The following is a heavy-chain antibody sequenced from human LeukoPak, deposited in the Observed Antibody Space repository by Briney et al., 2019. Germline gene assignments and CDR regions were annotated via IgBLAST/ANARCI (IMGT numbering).Heavy chain of an antibody. CDR1: GFTFGDYA. J-gene: IGHJ4*02. Sequence: GGSLRLSCTASGFTFGDYAMSWVRQAPGKGLEWVGFIRSKAYGGTTEYAASVKGRFTISRDDSKSIAYLQMNSLKTEDAAVYYCTRDSGWYYFDYWGQGTLVTVSS. CDR3: TRDSGWYYFDY. D-gene: IGHD6-19*01. CDR2: IRSKAYGGTT. V-gene: IGHV3-49*04.